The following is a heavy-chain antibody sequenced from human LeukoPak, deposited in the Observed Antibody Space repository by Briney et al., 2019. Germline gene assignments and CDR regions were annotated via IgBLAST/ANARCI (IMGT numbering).Heavy chain of an antibody. CDR1: GFTVSNSY. V-gene: IGHV3-53*01. Sequence: GGSLRLSCVASGFTVSNSYMSWVRQAPGKGLEWVSVIYSDGGAFYSDSVKGRFTISRDYSKSTLYLQMNSLRADDTAVYYCARDSNGPAFWGQGTLVTVSS. CDR3: ARDSNGPAF. D-gene: IGHD6-19*01. J-gene: IGHJ4*02. CDR2: IYSDGGA.